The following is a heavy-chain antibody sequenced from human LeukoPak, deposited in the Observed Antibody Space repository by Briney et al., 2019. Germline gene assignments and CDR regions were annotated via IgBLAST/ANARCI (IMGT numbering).Heavy chain of an antibody. CDR2: ISDGGGST. D-gene: IGHD4-11*01. CDR1: GFTFSNYA. J-gene: IGHJ3*01. CDR3: AKYIPDSVDDALDL. V-gene: IGHV3-23*01. Sequence: PGGPLRLSCAASGFTFSNYAMSWVRQTPGKGLEWVSGISDGGGSTYNADSVDGRFTISRDNSKTTLSLEMHGLRADDAAVYYCAKYIPDSVDDALDLWGPGTMVIVS.